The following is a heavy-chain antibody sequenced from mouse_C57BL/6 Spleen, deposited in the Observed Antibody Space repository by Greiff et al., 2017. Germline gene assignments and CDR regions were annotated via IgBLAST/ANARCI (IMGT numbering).Heavy chain of an antibody. V-gene: IGHV1-50*01. CDR1: GYTFTSYW. D-gene: IGHD1-1*01. CDR2: IDPSDSYT. CDR3: ARGSSYVDY. J-gene: IGHJ2*01. Sequence: QVQLQQPGAELVKPGASVKLSCKASGYTFTSYWMQWVKQRPGQGLEWIGEIDPSDSYTNYNHKFKGKATLTVDTSSTTADMQLSGLTSEDSAVYYCARGSSYVDYWGQGTTLTVSS.